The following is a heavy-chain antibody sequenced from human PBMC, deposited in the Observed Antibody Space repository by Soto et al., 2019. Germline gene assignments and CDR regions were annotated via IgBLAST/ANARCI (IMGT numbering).Heavy chain of an antibody. V-gene: IGHV5-10-1*01. Sequence: ESLKISCKGSGYSFTSYWISWVRQMPGEGLEWMGRIDPSDSYTNYSPSFQGHVTISADKSISTAYLQWSSLKASDTAMYYCARRTYYYDSSGYYTYWGQGTLVTVSS. CDR2: IDPSDSYT. CDR3: ARRTYYYDSSGYYTY. D-gene: IGHD3-22*01. CDR1: GYSFTSYW. J-gene: IGHJ4*02.